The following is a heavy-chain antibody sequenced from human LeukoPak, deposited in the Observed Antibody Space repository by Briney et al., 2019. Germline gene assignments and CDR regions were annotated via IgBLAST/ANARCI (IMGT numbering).Heavy chain of an antibody. CDR1: GFTFSSDA. CDR3: ARDGVFWDQVVAASSPFDY. V-gene: IGHV3-21*01. Sequence: GSLRLSCAASGFTFSSDAMNWVRQAPGKGLEWVSSISSSSSYIYYADSVKGRFTISRDNAKNSLYLQMNSLRAEDTAVYYCARDGVFWDQVVAASSPFDYWGQGTLVTVSS. CDR2: ISSSSSYI. J-gene: IGHJ4*02. D-gene: IGHD2-15*01.